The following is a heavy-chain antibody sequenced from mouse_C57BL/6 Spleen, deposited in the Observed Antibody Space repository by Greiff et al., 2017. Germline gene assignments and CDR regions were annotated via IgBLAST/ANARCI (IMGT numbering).Heavy chain of an antibody. CDR2: ISSGRSTI. J-gene: IGHJ2*01. CDR1: GFTFSDYG. D-gene: IGHD3-1*01. CDR3: ESLGLPHFNY. Sequence: VQLQQSGGGLVKPGGSLKLSCAASGFTFSDYGMHWVRQAPEKGLEWVAYISSGRSTIYYADNVKGRITISRDNAKNTLFLQMTSMRAEDTARYDSESLGLPHFNYWGQSTALTVSS. V-gene: IGHV5-17*01.